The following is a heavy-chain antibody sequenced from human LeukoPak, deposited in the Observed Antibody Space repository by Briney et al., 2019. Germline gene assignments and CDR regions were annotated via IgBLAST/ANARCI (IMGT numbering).Heavy chain of an antibody. CDR3: VRDSNLSFDY. CDR2: INTDGRST. V-gene: IGHV3-74*01. J-gene: IGHJ4*02. Sequence: GGSLRLSCVASGFTFSSYYMHWVRQAPRKGPVWVSGINTDGRSTTYSDSVKGRFTISRDNAKNTVYLQMNSLRADDTAVYYCVRDSNLSFDYWGQGTVLSVSS. D-gene: IGHD1-14*01. CDR1: GFTFSSYY.